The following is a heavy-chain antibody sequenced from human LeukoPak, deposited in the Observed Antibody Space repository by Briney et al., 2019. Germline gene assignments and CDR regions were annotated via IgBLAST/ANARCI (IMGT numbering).Heavy chain of an antibody. CDR2: IKEDGSEI. CDR3: ARDRGYSTFDY. Sequence: GGPLNLPCPASPFTLGTFRLIWFPQAQGKGLEGVANIKEDGSEINYVDSVKGRFTISRDNAKNSLYLQMNSLRVDDTAVYYCARDRGYSTFDYWGQGTLVTVSS. D-gene: IGHD4-23*01. J-gene: IGHJ4*02. V-gene: IGHV3-7*01. CDR1: PFTLGTFR.